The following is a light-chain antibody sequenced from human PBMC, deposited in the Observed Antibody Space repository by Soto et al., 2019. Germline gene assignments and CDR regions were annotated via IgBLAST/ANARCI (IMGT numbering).Light chain of an antibody. V-gene: IGKV1-5*01. CDR1: QSCRNS. CDR3: LCYITYPWT. J-gene: IGKJ1*01. Sequence: DLQMTQSPSTLSASVGDRVTITCRASQSCRNSLAWYQQKAGIAPTLLIYDASTLQSGVPSRFSGSGSGTEFSLTISSLQPEDFATYYCLCYITYPWTFGQGTKVEIK. CDR2: DAS.